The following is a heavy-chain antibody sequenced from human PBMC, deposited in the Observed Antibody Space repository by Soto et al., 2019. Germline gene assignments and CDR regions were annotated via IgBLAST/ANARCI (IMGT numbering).Heavy chain of an antibody. CDR3: VRDGGDFDY. J-gene: IGHJ4*02. V-gene: IGHV3-33*05. CDR1: GFIFSNYG. CDR2: ISYDGSQN. Sequence: QVQLVESGGGVVQPGMSLRLSCAASGFIFSNYGIHWVRQAPGKGLEWVAIISYDGSQNYYADSVKGRFTISRDDSKYMVYLQMNSLRGEDTAMYYCVRDGGDFDYWGQGTLVTVSA. D-gene: IGHD3-10*01.